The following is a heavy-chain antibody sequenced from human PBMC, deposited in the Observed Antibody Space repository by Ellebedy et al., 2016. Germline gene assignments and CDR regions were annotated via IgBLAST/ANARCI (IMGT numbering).Heavy chain of an antibody. CDR2: IYWDDDK. CDR1: GFSLTTRGVG. J-gene: IGHJ3*02. D-gene: IGHD6-13*01. V-gene: IGHV2-5*02. CDR3: AHRSMYSSSWYSGAFDI. Sequence: SGPTLVKPTQTLTLTCTFSGFSLTTRGVGVGWIRQPPGKALEWLALIYWDDDKRYSPSLRSRLTITKDTPKNQVVLTMTNMDHVDTATYYCAHRSMYSSSWYSGAFDIWGQGTMVTVSS.